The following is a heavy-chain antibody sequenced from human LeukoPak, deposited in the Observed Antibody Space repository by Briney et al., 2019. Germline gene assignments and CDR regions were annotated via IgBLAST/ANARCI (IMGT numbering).Heavy chain of an antibody. CDR1: GFTFSSYS. Sequence: GGSLRLSCAASGFTFSSYSMNWARQAPGKGLEWVSYISSSSSTIYYADSVKGRFTISRDNAKNSLYLQMSSLRAEDTAVYYCAQTTGENDYWGQGTLVTVSS. J-gene: IGHJ4*02. V-gene: IGHV3-48*01. CDR2: ISSSSSTI. D-gene: IGHD7-27*01. CDR3: AQTTGENDY.